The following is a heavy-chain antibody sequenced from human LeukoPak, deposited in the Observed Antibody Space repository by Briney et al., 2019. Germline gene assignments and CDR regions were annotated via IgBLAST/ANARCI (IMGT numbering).Heavy chain of an antibody. CDR2: ISYDGSNK. CDR3: ARDQEGYSMDV. Sequence: GGSLRLSCEGSESTFSDYYMSWIRQAPGKGLEWVAVISYDGSNKYYADSVKGRFTISRDNPKNTLYLQMNSLRAEDTAVYCCARDQEGYSMDVWGQGTTVTVSS. J-gene: IGHJ6*02. V-gene: IGHV3-30-3*01. CDR1: ESTFSDYY.